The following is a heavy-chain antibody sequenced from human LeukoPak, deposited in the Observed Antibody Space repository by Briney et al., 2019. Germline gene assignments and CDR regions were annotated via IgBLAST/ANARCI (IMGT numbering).Heavy chain of an antibody. V-gene: IGHV4-34*01. J-gene: IGHJ4*02. CDR1: GGSFSGYY. Sequence: PSETLSLTCAVYGGSFSGYYWSWIRQPPGKGLEWIGEINHSGSTNYNPSLKSRVTISVDTSKNQFSLKLSSVTAADTAVYYCARPLSSGWSLTFDYWGQGTLVTVSS. CDR3: ARPLSSGWSLTFDY. D-gene: IGHD6-19*01. CDR2: INHSGST.